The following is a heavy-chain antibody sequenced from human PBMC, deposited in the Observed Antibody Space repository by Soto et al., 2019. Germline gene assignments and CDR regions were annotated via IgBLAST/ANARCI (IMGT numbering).Heavy chain of an antibody. CDR1: GGSISSGGYY. Sequence: QVQLQESGPGLVKPSQTLSLTCTVSGGSISSGGYYWSWIRQHPGKGLEWIGYIYYSGSTYYNPSLMSRVTISVDTSKNQLSLKLSSVTAADTAVYYCARVKLECCNSTSYKGGMDVWGQGSTVTVSS. J-gene: IGHJ6*02. D-gene: IGHD2-2*01. CDR2: IYYSGST. CDR3: ARVKLECCNSTSYKGGMDV. V-gene: IGHV4-31*03.